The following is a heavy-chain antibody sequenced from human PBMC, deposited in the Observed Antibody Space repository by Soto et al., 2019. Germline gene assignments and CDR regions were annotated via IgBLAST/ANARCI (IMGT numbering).Heavy chain of an antibody. CDR3: AARLPGGQWYGVFDY. J-gene: IGHJ4*02. CDR2: VHHGGST. Sequence: QVRLQESGPRLVKPSETLSLTCTVSVVSISSYYWSWIRQPPGKGPEWIGYVHHGGSTNYNPSLKSLRTMTVDTSKNQFSQTLNSVTAADTAMYSCAARLPGGQWYGVFDYWGQGALVTVSS. D-gene: IGHD6-19*01. CDR1: VVSISSYY. V-gene: IGHV4-59*01.